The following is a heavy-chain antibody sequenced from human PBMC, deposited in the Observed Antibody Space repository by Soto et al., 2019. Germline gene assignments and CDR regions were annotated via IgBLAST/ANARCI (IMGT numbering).Heavy chain of an antibody. Sequence: SETLSLTCTVSGGSISSSSYYWGWIRQPPGKGLEWIGSIYYSGSTYYNPSLKSRVTISVDTSKNQFSLKLSSVTAADTAVYYCARHSEDYDILTGLLDYWGQGTLVTVS. V-gene: IGHV4-39*01. CDR1: GGSISSSSYY. J-gene: IGHJ4*02. D-gene: IGHD3-9*01. CDR3: ARHSEDYDILTGLLDY. CDR2: IYYSGST.